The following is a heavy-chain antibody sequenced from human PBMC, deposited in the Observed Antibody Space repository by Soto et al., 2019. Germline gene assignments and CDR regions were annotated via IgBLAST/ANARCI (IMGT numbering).Heavy chain of an antibody. J-gene: IGHJ3*02. CDR1: GGSISSSSYY. D-gene: IGHD3-16*02. Sequence: SETLSLTCTVFGGSISSSSYYWGWIRQPPGKGLEWIGSIYYSGSTYYNPSLKSRVTISVDTSKNQFSLKLSSVTAADTAVYYCARRGYDYVWGSYRPDAFDIWGQGTMVTVSS. CDR2: IYYSGST. CDR3: ARRGYDYVWGSYRPDAFDI. V-gene: IGHV4-39*01.